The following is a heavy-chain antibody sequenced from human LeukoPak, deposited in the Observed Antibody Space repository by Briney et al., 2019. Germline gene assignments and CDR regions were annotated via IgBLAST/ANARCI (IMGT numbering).Heavy chain of an antibody. CDR1: GFTFSSYG. J-gene: IGHJ4*02. CDR2: IWYDGSNK. Sequence: PGGSLRLSCAASGFTFSSYGMHWVRQAPGKGLEWAAVIWYDGSNKYYADSVKGRFTISRDNSKNTLYLQMNSLRAEDTAVYYCAKDLIGMFDYWGQGTLVTVSS. CDR3: AKDLIGMFDY. V-gene: IGHV3-33*06.